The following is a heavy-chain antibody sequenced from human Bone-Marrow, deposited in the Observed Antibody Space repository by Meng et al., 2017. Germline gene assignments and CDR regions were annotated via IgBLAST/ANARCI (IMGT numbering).Heavy chain of an antibody. V-gene: IGHV4-61*02. CDR1: GGSISSGSYY. Sequence: SETLSLTCTVSGGSISSGSYYWSWIRQPAGKGLEWIGRIYTSGSTNYNPSLKSRVTISVDTSKNQFSLKLASVTAADTAVYYCARGDSVFRGSMYNWFDPWGQGTLVTVSS. CDR3: ARGDSVFRGSMYNWFDP. J-gene: IGHJ5*02. CDR2: IYTSGST. D-gene: IGHD3-10*01.